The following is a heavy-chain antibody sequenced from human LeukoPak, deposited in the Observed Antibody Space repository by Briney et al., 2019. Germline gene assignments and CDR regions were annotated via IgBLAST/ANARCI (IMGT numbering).Heavy chain of an antibody. V-gene: IGHV3-15*01. J-gene: IGHJ4*02. D-gene: IGHD3-10*01. CDR2: IKSKTEGGTT. CDR1: GFTFTNAW. CDR3: VTDFALIVDSGKFDY. Sequence: PGGSLRLSCAASGFTFTNAWMSWVRQAPRKGLEWVGRIKSKTEGGTTDCAAPVKGRFTISRDDSRNTLYLQVNSLKTEDTAVYYCVTDFALIVDSGKFDYWGQGTLVTVSS.